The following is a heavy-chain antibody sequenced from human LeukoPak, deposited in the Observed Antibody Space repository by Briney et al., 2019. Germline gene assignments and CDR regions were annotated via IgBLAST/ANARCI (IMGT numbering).Heavy chain of an antibody. D-gene: IGHD2-15*01. Sequence: TLSLTCTVSGGSISSYYWSWLRQPPGKGLEWIGYIYYSGSTNYKSSRKSRVTISVDTSKNQFSLKLSSVTAADTAVYYCAREIIAPGRVALASFDIWGQGTMVTVSS. CDR2: IYYSGST. CDR1: GGSISSYY. CDR3: AREIIAPGRVALASFDI. J-gene: IGHJ3*02. V-gene: IGHV4-59*01.